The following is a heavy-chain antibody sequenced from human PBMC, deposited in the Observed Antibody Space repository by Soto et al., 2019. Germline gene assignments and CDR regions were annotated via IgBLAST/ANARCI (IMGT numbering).Heavy chain of an antibody. CDR3: ASHSGSSPEGRYYYGMDV. CDR1: GGTFSSYA. J-gene: IGHJ6*02. D-gene: IGHD1-26*01. CDR2: IIPIFGTA. Sequence: QVQLVQSGAEVKKPGSSVKVSCKASGGTFSSYAISWVRQAPGQGLEWMGGIIPIFGTADYAQKSQGRGPITADESTSTAYMELGSLSSEATAVYYCASHSGSSPEGRYYYGMDVWGQGTTVTVSS. V-gene: IGHV1-69*12.